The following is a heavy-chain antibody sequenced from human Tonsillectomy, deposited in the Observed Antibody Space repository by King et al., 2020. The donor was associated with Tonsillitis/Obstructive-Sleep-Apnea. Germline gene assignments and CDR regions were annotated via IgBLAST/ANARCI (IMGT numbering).Heavy chain of an antibody. V-gene: IGHV4-34*01. CDR1: GGSFSGYY. J-gene: IGHJ4*02. CDR3: ARRRYYYGSGSRIIDY. D-gene: IGHD3-10*01. Sequence: VQLQQWGAGLLKPSEPLSLTCAVYGGSFSGYYWSWIRQPPGKGLEWIGEINHSGSTNYNPSLKSRVTISVDTSKNQFSLKLSSVTAADTAVYYCARRRYYYGSGSRIIDYWGQGTLVTVSS. CDR2: INHSGST.